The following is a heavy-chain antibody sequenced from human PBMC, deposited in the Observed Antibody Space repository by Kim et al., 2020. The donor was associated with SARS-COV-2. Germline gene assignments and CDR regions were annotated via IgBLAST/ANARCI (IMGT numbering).Heavy chain of an antibody. D-gene: IGHD3-10*01. Sequence: RVTISVDTSKNQFSLKLSSVTAADTAVYYCARDPVSPVMVRGRRGWYFDLWGRGTLVTVSS. J-gene: IGHJ2*01. V-gene: IGHV4-59*01. CDR3: ARDPVSPVMVRGRRGWYFDL.